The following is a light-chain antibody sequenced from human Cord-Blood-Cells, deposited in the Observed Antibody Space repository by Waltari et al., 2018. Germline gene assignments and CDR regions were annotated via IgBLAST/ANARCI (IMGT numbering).Light chain of an antibody. CDR2: EVS. Sequence: QSALTQPRSVSGSPAQSVTISCPGTSSDVGGYTYAPWYQQHPGKAPKLMIYEVSKRPSGVPDRFSGSKSGNTASLTISGLQAEDEADYYCCSYAGSYTLVFGGGTKLTVL. CDR3: CSYAGSYTLV. CDR1: SSDVGGYTY. V-gene: IGLV2-11*01. J-gene: IGLJ3*02.